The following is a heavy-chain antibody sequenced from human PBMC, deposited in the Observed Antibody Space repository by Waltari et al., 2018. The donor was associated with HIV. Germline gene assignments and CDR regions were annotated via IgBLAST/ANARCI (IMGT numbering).Heavy chain of an antibody. D-gene: IGHD3-3*01. V-gene: IGHV3-33*01. Sequence: QVQLVESGGGLVLPGRSLRLSCPASGFPVSDYSIQRVRQAPGKGLEWVAVILYYGTKTHQGASVKGRFTISRDTSKNTVYLQMNTVRAEDTAVYYCARDGGASFRSGAILGGWGQGTLVTVSS. CDR3: ARDGGASFRSGAILGG. CDR2: ILYYGTKT. CDR1: GFPVSDYS. J-gene: IGHJ4*02.